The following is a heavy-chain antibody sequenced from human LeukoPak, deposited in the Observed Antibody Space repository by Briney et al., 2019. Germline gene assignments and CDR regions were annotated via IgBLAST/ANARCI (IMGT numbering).Heavy chain of an antibody. J-gene: IGHJ4*02. CDR3: ARVASNYDFDY. CDR1: GFTFSDYN. CDR2: ISRSGSTK. V-gene: IGHV3-11*01. Sequence: GGSLRLSCAASGFTFSDYNMRWIRQAPGKGLEWVSSISRSGSTKYYADSVKGRFTISRDNAKNSLYLQMNSLRAEDTALYYCARVASNYDFDYWGQGTLVTVSS. D-gene: IGHD4-11*01.